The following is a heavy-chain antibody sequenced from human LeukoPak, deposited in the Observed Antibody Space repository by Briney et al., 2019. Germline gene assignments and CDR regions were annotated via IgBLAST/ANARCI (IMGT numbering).Heavy chain of an antibody. Sequence: SETLSLTCTVSDGSISSRGYYWGWIRQPPGKGLEWIGRMYYSGSTYYNPSLKSRVTISVDTSKNHFSLKLSSVTAADTAVYYCARDFRGGYDFWSGYYGDMDVWGKGTTVTVSS. CDR1: DGSISSRGYY. D-gene: IGHD3-3*01. V-gene: IGHV4-39*07. CDR2: MYYSGST. CDR3: ARDFRGGYDFWSGYYGDMDV. J-gene: IGHJ6*03.